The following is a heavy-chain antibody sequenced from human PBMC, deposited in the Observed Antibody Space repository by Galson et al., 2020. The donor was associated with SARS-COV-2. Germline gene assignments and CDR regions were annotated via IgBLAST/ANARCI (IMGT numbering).Heavy chain of an antibody. J-gene: IGHJ4*02. V-gene: IGHV4-39*07. Sequence: SETLSLTCSVSGGSISSSTNYWGWIRQLPEKGLEWIGNIYDDGSTYYNPSLRSRATISVDTSKNQLSLKLTSVTAADTAIYYCARILTPPGRGWTPWDYWGQGTLVTVSS. CDR3: ARILTPPGRGWTPWDY. CDR2: IYDDGST. D-gene: IGHD6-19*01. CDR1: GGSISSSTNY.